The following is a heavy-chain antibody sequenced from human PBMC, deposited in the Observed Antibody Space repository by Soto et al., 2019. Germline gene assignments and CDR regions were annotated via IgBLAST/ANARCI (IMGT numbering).Heavy chain of an antibody. CDR2: VYSEGGT. CDR1: GFTVSSNY. D-gene: IGHD6-19*01. V-gene: IGHV3-53*01. Sequence: EVQVLESGGGLIQPGGSLRLSCAASGFTVSSNYMSWVRQAPGKGLEWISVVYSEGGTFYADSVKGRFTISRDNAKNMLFLQMSSLRAEDTAVYYCVRDQGVPVTTWGQGTLVTVSS. J-gene: IGHJ4*02. CDR3: VRDQGVPVTT.